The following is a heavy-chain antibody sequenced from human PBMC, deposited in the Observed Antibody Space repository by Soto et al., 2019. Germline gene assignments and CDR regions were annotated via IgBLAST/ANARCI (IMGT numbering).Heavy chain of an antibody. CDR2: ISHLEST. CDR3: ARGGGYDSFDY. J-gene: IGHJ4*02. D-gene: IGHD5-12*01. V-gene: IGHV4-30-2*06. Sequence: PSGTLSLTCPVSGASISSGGFSWSWIRQSPGKGLEWICYISHLESTYFHPTFKSRLTMSIARTRNQFCLKLSSVTVSDTAFYYCARGGGYDSFDYWGQGVLGTVS. CDR1: GASISSGGFS.